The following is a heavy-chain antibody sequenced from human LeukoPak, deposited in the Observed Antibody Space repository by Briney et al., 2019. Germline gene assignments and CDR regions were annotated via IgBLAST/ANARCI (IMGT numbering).Heavy chain of an antibody. Sequence: SETLSLTCTVSGGSISSYYWSWIRQPPGKGLEWIGYIYYSGSTNYNPSLKSRVTISVDTSKNQFSLKLSSVTAADTAVYYCARGVVIAPQTFDYWGQGTLVTVSS. CDR3: ARGVVIAPQTFDY. V-gene: IGHV4-59*01. D-gene: IGHD2-21*01. CDR2: IYYSGST. J-gene: IGHJ4*02. CDR1: GGSISSYY.